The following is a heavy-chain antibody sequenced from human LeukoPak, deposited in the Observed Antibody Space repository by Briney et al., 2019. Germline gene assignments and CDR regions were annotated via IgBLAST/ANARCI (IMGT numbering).Heavy chain of an antibody. CDR2: ISGSGGST. Sequence: GGSLRLSCAASGFTFSSYAMRWVRQAPGKGLEWVSAISGSGGSTYYADSVKGRFTISRDNSKNTLYLQMNSLRAEDTAVYYCARLGIPYYYYMDVWGKGTTVTVSS. CDR1: GFTFSSYA. J-gene: IGHJ6*03. CDR3: ARLGIPYYYYMDV. V-gene: IGHV3-23*01. D-gene: IGHD7-27*01.